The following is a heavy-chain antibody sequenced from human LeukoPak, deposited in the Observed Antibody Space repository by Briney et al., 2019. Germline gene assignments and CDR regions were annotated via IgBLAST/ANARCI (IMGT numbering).Heavy chain of an antibody. Sequence: SETLSLTCAVCGGSFSGYYWSWIRQPPGKGLEWIGEINHSGSTNYNPSLKSRVTISVDTSKNQFSLKLSSVTAADTAVYYCATDSGSYSGEVRYWGQGTLVTVSS. CDR3: ATDSGSYSGEVRY. D-gene: IGHD1-26*01. V-gene: IGHV4-34*01. CDR2: INHSGST. CDR1: GGSFSGYY. J-gene: IGHJ4*02.